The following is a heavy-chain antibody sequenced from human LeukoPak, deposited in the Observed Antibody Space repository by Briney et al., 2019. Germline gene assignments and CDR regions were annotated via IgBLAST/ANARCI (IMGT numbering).Heavy chain of an antibody. CDR1: GDSISSYY. CDR2: IYYSGST. J-gene: IGHJ4*02. CDR3: AKHGRGNNSRDYFDY. V-gene: IGHV4-59*01. D-gene: IGHD5-12*01. Sequence: SETLSLTCTVSGDSISSYYWSWIRQPPGKGLEWIGYIYYSGSTNYNPSLKSRVTISVDMSKNQFSLKLSSVTAADTAVYYCAKHGRGNNSRDYFDYWGQGTLVTVSS.